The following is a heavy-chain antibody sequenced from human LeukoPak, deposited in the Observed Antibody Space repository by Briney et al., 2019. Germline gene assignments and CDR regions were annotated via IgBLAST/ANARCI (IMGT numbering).Heavy chain of an antibody. CDR2: IYSGGGT. J-gene: IGHJ4*02. V-gene: IGHV3-53*01. CDR1: GFTVSDSY. D-gene: IGHD3-10*01. CDR3: ARDSGPLRRSRTDY. Sequence: GGSLRLSCAASGFTVSDSYMTWVRQASGKGLEWVSVIYSGGGTSYADSVKGRFTISRDNAKSSLYLQLNSLRAEDTAVYYCARDSGPLRRSRTDYWGRGTLVTVSS.